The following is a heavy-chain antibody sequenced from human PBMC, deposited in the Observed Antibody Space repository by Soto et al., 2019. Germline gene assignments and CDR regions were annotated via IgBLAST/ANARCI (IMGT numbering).Heavy chain of an antibody. J-gene: IGHJ5*02. CDR3: AKDQCSSTSCLPCDP. D-gene: IGHD2-2*01. CDR1: GFTFSSYG. Sequence: SLRLSCAASGFTFSSYGMHWVRQAPGKGLEWVAVISYDGSNKYYADSVKGRFTISRDNSKNTLYLQMNSLRAEDTAVYYCAKDQCSSTSCLPCDPWGQGTLVTVSS. V-gene: IGHV3-30*18. CDR2: ISYDGSNK.